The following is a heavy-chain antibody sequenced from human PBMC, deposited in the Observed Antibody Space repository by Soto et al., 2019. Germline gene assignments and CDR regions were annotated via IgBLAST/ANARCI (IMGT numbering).Heavy chain of an antibody. CDR1: GGTFSSYA. CDR2: IIPIFGTA. D-gene: IGHD5-12*01. Sequence: GASVKVSCKASGGTFSSYAISWVRQAPGQGLEWMGGIIPIFGTANYAQKFQGRVTITADESTSTAYMELSSLRSEDTAVYYCARAYDPKYVDIVAPLDYWGQGTLVTVSS. CDR3: ARAYDPKYVDIVAPLDY. J-gene: IGHJ4*02. V-gene: IGHV1-69*13.